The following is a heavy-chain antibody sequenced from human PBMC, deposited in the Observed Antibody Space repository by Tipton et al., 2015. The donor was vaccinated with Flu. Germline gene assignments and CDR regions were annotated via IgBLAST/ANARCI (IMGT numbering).Heavy chain of an antibody. D-gene: IGHD3-9*01. CDR1: GFTFSSYA. CDR2: IWYDGSNK. CDR3: TRGYDILTDGGGYFDY. V-gene: IGHV3-33*01. Sequence: QVQLVQSGRGVVQPGRSLRLSCAASGFTFSSYAMHWVRQAPGKGLEWVAGIWYDGSNKYYADSVKGRFTISRDNSKNTLYLQMNSLRAEDTAVYYCTRGYDILTDGGGYFDYWGQGTLVTVSS. J-gene: IGHJ4*02.